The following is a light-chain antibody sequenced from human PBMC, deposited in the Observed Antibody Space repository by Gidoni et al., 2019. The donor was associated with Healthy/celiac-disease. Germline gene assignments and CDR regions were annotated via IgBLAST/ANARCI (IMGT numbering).Light chain of an antibody. CDR3: QQYNSYSRT. CDR1: QSISSW. J-gene: IGKJ1*01. V-gene: IGKV1-5*01. CDR2: DAS. Sequence: DIQMTQSPSTLSASVGDRVTITCRASQSISSWLAWYQQKPGKAPKLLIYDASSLESGVPSRFSGSGSGTEFTLTISSLQPDDFATYYCQQYNSYSRTFAQXTKVEIK.